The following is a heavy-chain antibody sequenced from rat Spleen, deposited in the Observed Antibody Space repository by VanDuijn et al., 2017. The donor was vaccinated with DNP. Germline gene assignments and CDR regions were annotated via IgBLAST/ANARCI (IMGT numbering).Heavy chain of an antibody. Sequence: EVQLVESGGGLVQPGRSLKLSCAASGFTFSNYDMAWVRQAPTKGLEWVASISPSGGSTYYRDSVKGRFTVSRDNAKSSLYLQMDSLRSEDMATYYCARHYYSSDIEDMDAWGQGTSVTVAS. CDR3: ARHYYSSDIEDMDA. J-gene: IGHJ4*01. V-gene: IGHV5-25*01. CDR1: GFTFSNYD. CDR2: ISPSGGST. D-gene: IGHD1-2*01.